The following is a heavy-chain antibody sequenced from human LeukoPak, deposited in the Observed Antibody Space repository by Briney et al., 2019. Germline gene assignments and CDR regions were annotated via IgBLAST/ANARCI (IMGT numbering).Heavy chain of an antibody. CDR1: GFTFSSYS. CDR2: ISSSSSYI. D-gene: IGHD6-13*01. J-gene: IGHJ6*03. CDR3: AKDYDSSSWLRQYYYCYYMDV. V-gene: IGHV3-21*01. Sequence: GGSLRLSCAASGFTFSSYSMNWVRQAPGKGLEWVSSISSSSSYIYYADSVKGRFTISRDNSKNTLYLQMNSLRAEDTAVYYCAKDYDSSSWLRQYYYCYYMDVWGKGTTVTVSS.